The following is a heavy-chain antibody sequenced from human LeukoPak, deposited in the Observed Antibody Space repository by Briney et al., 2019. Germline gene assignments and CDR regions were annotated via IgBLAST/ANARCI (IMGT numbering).Heavy chain of an antibody. CDR2: IYYSGST. CDR1: GGSISSSSYY. D-gene: IGHD3-10*01. V-gene: IGHV4-39*01. Sequence: TSETLSLTCTVSGGSISSSSYYWGWIRQPPGQGLEWIGSIYYSGSTYYNPSLKSRVTISVDTSKNQFSLKLSSVTAADTAVYYCARTFGEFFDYWGQGTLVTVSS. J-gene: IGHJ4*02. CDR3: ARTFGEFFDY.